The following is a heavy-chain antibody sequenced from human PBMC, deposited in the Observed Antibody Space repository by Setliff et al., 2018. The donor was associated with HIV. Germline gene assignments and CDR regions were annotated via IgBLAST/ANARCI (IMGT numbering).Heavy chain of an antibody. J-gene: IGHJ4*02. V-gene: IGHV4-4*07. D-gene: IGHD4-17*01. Sequence: PSETLSLTCTVSDSGTYYWSWIRQPAGKGLDWIGRVSSRGDTNYNPSLKSRVTMSVDTSKNQFSLKLTSVTSSDTAVYYCARAAAVNTGPFDLWGQGSPVTVSS. CDR2: VSSRGDT. CDR3: ARAAAVNTGPFDL. CDR1: DSGTYY.